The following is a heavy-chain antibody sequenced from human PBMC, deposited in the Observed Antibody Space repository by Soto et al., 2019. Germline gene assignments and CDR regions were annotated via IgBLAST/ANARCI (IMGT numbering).Heavy chain of an antibody. CDR3: ARLAYCGTDCYALDY. CDR1: GGSISGGSYY. Sequence: AETLSLTCTVSGGSISGGSYYWGWIRQPPGKGLEWIGSIYYSGSTYYNPSLKSRVTISVDTSKNQFSLKLSSVTAADTAVYYCARLAYCGTDCYALDYWGLGSLVTVSS. J-gene: IGHJ4*02. V-gene: IGHV4-39*01. D-gene: IGHD2-21*02. CDR2: IYYSGST.